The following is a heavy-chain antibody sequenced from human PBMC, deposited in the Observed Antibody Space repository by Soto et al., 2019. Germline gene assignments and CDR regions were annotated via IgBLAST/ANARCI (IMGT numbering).Heavy chain of an antibody. CDR2: IRSKAYGGTT. CDR1: GFTFGDYA. J-gene: IGHJ3*02. CDR3: ARALRYCSSTACYFAFDI. V-gene: IGHV3-49*03. D-gene: IGHD2-2*01. Sequence: PGGSLRLSCTASGFTFGDYAMSWFRQAPGKGLEWVGLIRSKAYGGTTEYAASVKGRFTISRDDSKSIAYMQMNNLKTEDTAVYYCARALRYCSSTACYFAFDIWGRGTLVTVSS.